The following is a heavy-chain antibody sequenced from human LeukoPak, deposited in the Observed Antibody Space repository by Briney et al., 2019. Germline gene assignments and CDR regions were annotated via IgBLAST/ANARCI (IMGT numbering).Heavy chain of an antibody. V-gene: IGHV1-2*02. Sequence: ASVKVSCKASGYTFTGYYMHWVRQAPGQGLEWMGWINPNSGGTNYAQKFQGRVTMTRDTSITTAYMELTRLRSDDTAVYYCARGPITTPHFDYWGRGTLVTVSS. J-gene: IGHJ4*02. CDR2: INPNSGGT. CDR1: GYTFTGYY. CDR3: ARGPITTPHFDY. D-gene: IGHD3-3*01.